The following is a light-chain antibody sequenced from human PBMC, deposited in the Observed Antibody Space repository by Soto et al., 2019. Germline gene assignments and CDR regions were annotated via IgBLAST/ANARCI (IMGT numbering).Light chain of an antibody. CDR3: QHYKSDSEA. V-gene: IGKV1-5*03. CDR1: KSSRSW. CDR2: KSS. Sequence: MQRSASRSNAFGSLGNRVNISCRASKSSRSWLACYQQKPGKAPKLGSDKSSTLKRGGPSSLSGSGSVTEFTRTISSLQPDYCANYYYQHYKSDSEAFGQGTKVDIK. J-gene: IGKJ1*01.